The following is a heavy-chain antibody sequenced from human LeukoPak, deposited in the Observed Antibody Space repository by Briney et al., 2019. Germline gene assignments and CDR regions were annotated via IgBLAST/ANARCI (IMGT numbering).Heavy chain of an antibody. Sequence: GPTLVKPTQTLTLTWTFSGFSLSTSGVGVGWIREPSGKALEWLAPIHWDDDKRYSPSLKSRLTITKDTSKNQVVLTMPNMAPVDTATFYCAHLSSVWRFGELLYRYFDYWGQGTLVTVSS. D-gene: IGHD3-10*01. CDR1: GFSLSTSGVG. J-gene: IGHJ4*02. CDR2: IHWDDDK. V-gene: IGHV2-5*02. CDR3: AHLSSVWRFGELLYRYFDY.